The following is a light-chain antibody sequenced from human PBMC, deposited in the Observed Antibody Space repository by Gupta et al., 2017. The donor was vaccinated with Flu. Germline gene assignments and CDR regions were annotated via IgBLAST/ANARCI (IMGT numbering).Light chain of an antibody. CDR2: GAS. V-gene: IGKV3-20*01. J-gene: IGKJ2*01. CDR1: QTVACTY. Sequence: RATLSCRASQTVACTYLAWYQQQPRQAPRLLIYGASTRAASIPDRFSGSGSGTDFTLTISRLEPEDFAVYYCQLYGSSPAYTFGQGTKLEI. CDR3: QLYGSSPAYT.